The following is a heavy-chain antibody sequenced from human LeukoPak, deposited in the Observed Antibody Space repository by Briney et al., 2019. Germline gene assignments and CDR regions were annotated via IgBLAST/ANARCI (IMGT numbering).Heavy chain of an antibody. CDR2: ISNSGETT. V-gene: IGHV3-23*01. CDR1: GFTFRSYA. CDR3: AKDSVAGTDKYYYAMDV. J-gene: IGHJ6*02. Sequence: PGGSLRLSCAASGFTFRSYAMSWVRQAPGKGLEWVSVISNSGETTYYADSVKGRFTISRDNSKNTLYLQMNSLRAEDTAVYYCAKDSVAGTDKYYYAMDVWGQGTTVTVSS. D-gene: IGHD6-19*01.